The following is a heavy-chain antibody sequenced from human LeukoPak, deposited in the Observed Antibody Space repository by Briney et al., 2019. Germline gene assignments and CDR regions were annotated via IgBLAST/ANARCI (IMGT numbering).Heavy chain of an antibody. CDR2: VNPTSGGT. D-gene: IGHD3-9*01. CDR1: GYTFTGYY. J-gene: IGHJ4*02. Sequence: ASVKVSCKASGYTFTGYYMHWVRQAPGQGLEWMGWVNPTSGGTNYAQKFQGRVTMTRDTSISTAYMELSRLRSDDTAVYYCARDLGILTGYYKGRIHYWGQGTLVTVSS. CDR3: ARDLGILTGYYKGRIHY. V-gene: IGHV1-2*02.